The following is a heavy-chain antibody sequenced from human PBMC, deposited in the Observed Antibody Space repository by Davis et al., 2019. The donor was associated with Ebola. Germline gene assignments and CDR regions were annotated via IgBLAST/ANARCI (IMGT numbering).Heavy chain of an antibody. V-gene: IGHV3-73*01. CDR2: IRSKANSYAT. CDR1: GFTFSGSA. J-gene: IGHJ2*01. Sequence: GGSLRLSCAASGFTFSGSAMHWVRQASGKGLEWVGRIRSKANSYATGYAASVKGRFTISRDDSKNKAYLQMNSLKSEDTAVYYCARDRRWLGGNWYFDLWGRGTLVTVSS. D-gene: IGHD6-19*01. CDR3: ARDRRWLGGNWYFDL.